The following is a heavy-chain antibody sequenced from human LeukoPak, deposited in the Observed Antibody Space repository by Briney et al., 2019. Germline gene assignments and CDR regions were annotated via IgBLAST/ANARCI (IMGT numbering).Heavy chain of an antibody. J-gene: IGHJ4*02. D-gene: IGHD6-13*01. CDR1: GFTFSSYA. Sequence: GGSLRLSCAASGFTFSSYAISWVRQAPGKGLEWVSAISGSGGSTYYADSVKGRFTISRDNSKNTLYLQMNSLRAEDTAVYYCAKDLEQQLAIYFDYWGQGTLVTVSS. CDR2: ISGSGGST. CDR3: AKDLEQQLAIYFDY. V-gene: IGHV3-23*01.